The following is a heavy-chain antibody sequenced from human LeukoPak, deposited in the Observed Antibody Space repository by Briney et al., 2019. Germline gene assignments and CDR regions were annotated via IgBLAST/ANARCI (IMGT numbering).Heavy chain of an antibody. CDR2: ISYDGSNK. Sequence: GGSLRLSCAASGFTFSSYGMHWVRQAPGKGLEWVAVISYDGSNKYYADSVKGRFTISRDNSKNTLYLQMNSLGAEDTAVYYCARGRVGQYFFDYWGQGTLVTVSS. CDR1: GFTFSSYG. D-gene: IGHD3-3*01. J-gene: IGHJ4*02. V-gene: IGHV3-30*03. CDR3: ARGRVGQYFFDY.